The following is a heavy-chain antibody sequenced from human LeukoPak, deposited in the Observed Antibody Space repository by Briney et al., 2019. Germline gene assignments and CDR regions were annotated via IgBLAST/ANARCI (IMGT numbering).Heavy chain of an antibody. Sequence: GGSLRLSCAASGFTFSSYGMHWVRQAPGKGLEWVAFIRYDGSNKYYADSVKGRFTISRDNSKNTLYLQMNSLRAEDTAVYYCARDEGTSYLSSFDYWGQGTLVTVSS. V-gene: IGHV3-30*02. J-gene: IGHJ4*02. CDR2: IRYDGSNK. D-gene: IGHD6-6*01. CDR3: ARDEGTSYLSSFDY. CDR1: GFTFSSYG.